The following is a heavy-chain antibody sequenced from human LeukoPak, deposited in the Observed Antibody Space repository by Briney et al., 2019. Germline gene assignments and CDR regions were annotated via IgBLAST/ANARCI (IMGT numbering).Heavy chain of an antibody. V-gene: IGHV3-21*01. J-gene: IGHJ4*02. D-gene: IGHD4-17*01. CDR2: ISSSSSYI. CDR1: GFTFSSYS. CDR3: ARIGDHGDSSYYFDY. Sequence: GGSLRLSCAASGFTFSSYSMNWVRQAPGKGLEWVSSISSSSSYIYYADSVKGRFTISRDNAKNSLYLQMNSLRAEDTAVYYCARIGDHGDSSYYFDYWGQGTLVTVSS.